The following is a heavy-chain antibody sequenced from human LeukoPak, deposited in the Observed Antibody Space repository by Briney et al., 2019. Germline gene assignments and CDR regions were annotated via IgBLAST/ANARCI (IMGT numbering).Heavy chain of an antibody. D-gene: IGHD5-18*01. CDR2: IKQDGTEK. CDR3: ARDLSGVAGYTYGRGIDY. Sequence: PGGSLRLSCAASGFSFTTYWMSWVRQAPGKGLEWVANIKQDGTEKYYVDSVKGRFTISRENAENSPYLQMNSLRAEDTAVYYCARDLSGVAGYTYGRGIDYWGQGTLVTVSS. V-gene: IGHV3-7*01. CDR1: GFSFTTYW. J-gene: IGHJ4*02.